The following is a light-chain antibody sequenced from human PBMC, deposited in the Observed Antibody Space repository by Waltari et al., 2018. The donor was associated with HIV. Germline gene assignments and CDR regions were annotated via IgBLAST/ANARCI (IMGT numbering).Light chain of an antibody. CDR2: EVT. Sequence: QSALTQPASVSGSPGQSITIPCPGTSSDVGGYNYVSWYQQHPGKAPKLMIFEVTNRPSGVSNRFSGSKSVNTASLTISGLQAEDEADYYCSSYTTRSTPDPNWVFGGGTKLTVL. CDR3: SSYTTRSTPDPNWV. J-gene: IGLJ3*02. CDR1: SSDVGGYNY. V-gene: IGLV2-14*01.